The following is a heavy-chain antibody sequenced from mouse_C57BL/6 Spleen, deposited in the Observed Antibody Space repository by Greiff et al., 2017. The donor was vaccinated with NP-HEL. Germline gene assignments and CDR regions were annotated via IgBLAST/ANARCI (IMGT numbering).Heavy chain of an antibody. Sequence: VKLMESGAELVRPGASVTLSCKASGYTFTDYEMHWVKQTPVHGLEWIGAIDPETGGTAYNQKFKGKAILTAAKSSSTAYMELRSLTSEDAAVYYCTRSYYDYDGGPYWYFDVWGTGTTVTVSS. J-gene: IGHJ1*03. D-gene: IGHD2-4*01. V-gene: IGHV1-15*01. CDR2: IDPETGGT. CDR3: TRSYYDYDGGPYWYFDV. CDR1: GYTFTDYE.